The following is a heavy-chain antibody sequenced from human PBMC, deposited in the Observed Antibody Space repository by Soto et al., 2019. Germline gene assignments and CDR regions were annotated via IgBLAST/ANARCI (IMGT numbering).Heavy chain of an antibody. CDR3: AKDIRPLLSDYYYGMDV. CDR2: ISWDGGST. V-gene: IGHV3-43D*04. J-gene: IGHJ6*02. D-gene: IGHD1-26*01. CDR1: GFTFASYN. Sequence: GGSLRLSCASSGFTFASYNMHWVRQAPGKGLEWVSLISWDGGSTYYADSVKGRFTISRDNSKNSLYLQMNSLRAEDTALYYCAKDIRPLLSDYYYGMDVWGQGTTVTVSS.